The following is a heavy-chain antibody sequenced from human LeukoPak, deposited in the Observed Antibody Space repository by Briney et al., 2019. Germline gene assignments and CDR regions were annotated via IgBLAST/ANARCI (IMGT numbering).Heavy chain of an antibody. CDR2: ISGSGGST. V-gene: IGHV3-23*01. CDR3: AKDVSPYSSSWYAEYFQH. CDR1: GFTFSSYA. Sequence: GGSLRLSCAASGFTFSSYAMSWVRQAPGEGLEWVSAISGSGGSTYYADSVKGRFTISRDNSKNTLYLQMNSLRAEDTAVYYCAKDVSPYSSSWYAEYFQHWGQGTLVTVSS. J-gene: IGHJ1*01. D-gene: IGHD6-13*01.